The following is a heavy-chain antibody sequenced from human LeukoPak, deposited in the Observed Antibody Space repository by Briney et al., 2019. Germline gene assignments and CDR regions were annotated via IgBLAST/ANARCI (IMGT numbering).Heavy chain of an antibody. Sequence: SETLSLTCTVSGGSISSYYWSWIRQPPGKGLEWIGYIYYSGSTNYNPSLKSRVTISVDTSKNQFSLKLSSVTAADTAVYYCARVGTVTKNYYYYYMDVWGKGTTVTVSS. J-gene: IGHJ6*03. D-gene: IGHD4-11*01. V-gene: IGHV4-59*01. CDR1: GGSISSYY. CDR2: IYYSGST. CDR3: ARVGTVTKNYYYYYMDV.